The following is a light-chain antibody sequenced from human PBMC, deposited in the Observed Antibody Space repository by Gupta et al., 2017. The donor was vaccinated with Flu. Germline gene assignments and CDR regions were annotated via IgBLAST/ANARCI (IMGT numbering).Light chain of an antibody. J-gene: IGKJ3*01. Sequence: VTPGEPASISCRSSQSLLHSNGYNYLDWYLQQPGQSPQLLIYLGSNLASGVPDRFSGSGSGTDFTLKISRVEAEDVGVYYCMQALQTPFTFGPGTKVDIK. CDR1: QSLLHSNGYNY. CDR3: MQALQTPFT. CDR2: LGS. V-gene: IGKV2-28*01.